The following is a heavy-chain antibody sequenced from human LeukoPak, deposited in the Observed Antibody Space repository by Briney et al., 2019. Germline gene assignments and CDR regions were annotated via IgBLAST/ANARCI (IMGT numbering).Heavy chain of an antibody. CDR3: ASCGDDCDPRETAWVDFLH. CDR1: GLTVSRKF. D-gene: IGHD2-21*02. Sequence: GGSLRLSCVVSGLTVSRKFMNWVRQAPGKGLEWVSGIYDDGSTFYADSVKGRFSISRDSSRNTLSLQMSSLRAEDTAVYFCASCGDDCDPRETAWVDFLHWGQGTLVTVSS. CDR2: IYDDGST. V-gene: IGHV3-66*01. J-gene: IGHJ1*01.